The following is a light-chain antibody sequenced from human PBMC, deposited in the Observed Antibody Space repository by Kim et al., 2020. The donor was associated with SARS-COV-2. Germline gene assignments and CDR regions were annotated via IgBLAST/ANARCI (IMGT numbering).Light chain of an antibody. CDR3: QRYGSSPPIT. Sequence: EIVLTQSPGTLSLSPGERATLSCRASQTVAGNYLAWYQKKPGQAPKLLIYGASSRATGIPDRFSGSGSGTDFTLTISRLEPEDFGVYYCQRYGSSPPITFGQGTRLEIK. CDR2: GAS. CDR1: QTVAGNY. J-gene: IGKJ5*01. V-gene: IGKV3-20*01.